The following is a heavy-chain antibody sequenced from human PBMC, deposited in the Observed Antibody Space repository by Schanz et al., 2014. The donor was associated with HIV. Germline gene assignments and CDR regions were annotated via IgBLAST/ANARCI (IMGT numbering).Heavy chain of an antibody. CDR2: LYSGGRK. CDR3: ARGEAITSYYHYYGMDV. J-gene: IGHJ6*02. V-gene: IGHV3-53*01. Sequence: VQLVESGGGLIQPGGSLRLTCVASGFTVSSNYMTWVRQAPGKGLEWVSVLYSGGRKYYADAVKGRFTISRDSSKNTVYLEMNSLRAEDTAVYYCARGEAITSYYHYYGMDVWGQGTTVTVSS. CDR1: GFTVSSNY. D-gene: IGHD1-20*01.